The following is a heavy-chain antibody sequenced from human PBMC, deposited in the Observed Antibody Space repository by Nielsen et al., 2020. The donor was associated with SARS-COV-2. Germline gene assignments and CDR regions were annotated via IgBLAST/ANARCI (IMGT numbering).Heavy chain of an antibody. CDR1: GGSISSYY. J-gene: IGHJ3*02. CDR2: IYDSGSI. Sequence: GSLRLSCTVSGGSISSYYWSWIRQPPGKGLEWIGNIYDSGSINYNPSLKSRVTISVDTSKNQFSLKLSSVTAADTAVYYCARVVPDSSGYYPDVFDIWGQGTMVTVSS. CDR3: ARVVPDSSGYYPDVFDI. V-gene: IGHV4-59*01. D-gene: IGHD3-22*01.